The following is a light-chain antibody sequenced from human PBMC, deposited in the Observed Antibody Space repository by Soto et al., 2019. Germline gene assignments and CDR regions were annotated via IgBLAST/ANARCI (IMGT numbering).Light chain of an antibody. CDR2: LNSDGRH. V-gene: IGLV4-69*01. CDR1: SGHSNYA. CDR3: QTWGTGPWV. Sequence: QAVLTQSPSASASLGASVKLTCTLSSGHSNYAIAWHQQQPEKGPRYLMKLNSDGRHSKGDGIPDRFSGSSSGAERYLTISSLQSEDEADYYCQTWGTGPWVFGGGTKLTVL. J-gene: IGLJ3*02.